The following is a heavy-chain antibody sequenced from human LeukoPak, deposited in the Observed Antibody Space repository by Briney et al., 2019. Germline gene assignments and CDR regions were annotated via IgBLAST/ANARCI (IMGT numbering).Heavy chain of an antibody. J-gene: IGHJ4*02. V-gene: IGHV4-59*08. D-gene: IGHD6-13*01. CDR3: ATIAAAGTGLDY. Sequence: SSETLSLTCTVSGGSISSYYWSWIRQPPGKGLEWIGYIYYSGSTNYNPSLKSRVTISVDTSKNQFSLKLSSVTAADTAVYYCATIAAAGTGLDYWGQGTLVTVSS. CDR2: IYYSGST. CDR1: GGSISSYY.